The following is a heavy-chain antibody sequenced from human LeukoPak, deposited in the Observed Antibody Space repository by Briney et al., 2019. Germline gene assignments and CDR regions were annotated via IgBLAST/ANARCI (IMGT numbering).Heavy chain of an antibody. CDR1: GFTFSSYA. CDR2: ISYDGSNK. J-gene: IGHJ3*02. CDR3: ARVEVVGATQGAYDAFDI. Sequence: GRSLRLSCAASGFTFSSYAMHWVRQAPGKGLEWVSVISYDGSNKYYADSVKGRFTISRDNAKNTLYLQMNSLRAEDTAVYYCARVEVVGATQGAYDAFDIWGQGTMVTVSS. D-gene: IGHD1-26*01. V-gene: IGHV3-30-3*01.